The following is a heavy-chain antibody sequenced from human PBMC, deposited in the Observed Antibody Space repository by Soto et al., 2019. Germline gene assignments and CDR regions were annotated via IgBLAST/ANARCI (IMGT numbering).Heavy chain of an antibody. D-gene: IGHD2-15*01. Sequence: EVQLVESGGGLVKPGGSLRLSCAASGFTFSNAWMSWVRQAPGKGLEWVGRIKSKTDGGTTDYAAPVKGRFTISRDDSKNTLYLQMNSLKTEDTAVYYCTTAAYGGNPDAFDIWGQGTMVTVSX. V-gene: IGHV3-15*01. CDR1: GFTFSNAW. CDR2: IKSKTDGGTT. CDR3: TTAAYGGNPDAFDI. J-gene: IGHJ3*02.